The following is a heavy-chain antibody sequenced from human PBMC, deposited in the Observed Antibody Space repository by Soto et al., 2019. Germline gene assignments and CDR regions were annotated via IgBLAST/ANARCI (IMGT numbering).Heavy chain of an antibody. J-gene: IGHJ5*02. D-gene: IGHD3-10*01. Sequence: SETLSLTCAVSGGSISTSNWWSWVRQPPGKGLEWIGEVYRTGSTNYNPSLESRLTISVDKSKNQFSLKLTSVTAADTAVYYCARHPSQLLWFGELLPNWFDPWGQGTLVTVSS. CDR3: ARHPSQLLWFGELLPNWFDP. CDR2: VYRTGST. V-gene: IGHV4-4*02. CDR1: GGSISTSNW.